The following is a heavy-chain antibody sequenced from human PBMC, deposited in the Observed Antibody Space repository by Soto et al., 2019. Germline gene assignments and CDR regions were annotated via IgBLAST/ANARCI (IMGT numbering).Heavy chain of an antibody. V-gene: IGHV4-39*01. CDR1: GGSISSSSYY. D-gene: IGHD3-3*01. CDR2: IYYSGST. Sequence: SETLSLTCTVSGGSISSSSYYWGWIRQPPGKGLEWIGSIYYSGSTYYNPSLKSRVTISVDTSKNQFSLKLSSVTAADTAVYYCARSYGFFYYYYMDVWGKGTTVTV. J-gene: IGHJ6*03. CDR3: ARSYGFFYYYYMDV.